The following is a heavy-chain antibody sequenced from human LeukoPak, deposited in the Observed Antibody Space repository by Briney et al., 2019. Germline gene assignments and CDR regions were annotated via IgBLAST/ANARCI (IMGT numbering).Heavy chain of an antibody. Sequence: ASVKVSCKASGYTFTSYDINWVRQATGQGLEWMGWMNPNSGNTGYAQKFQGRVTVTRNTSISTAYMELSSLRSEDTAVYYCARVIGTDSGSYSGAFDIWGQGTMVTASS. CDR3: ARVIGTDSGSYSGAFDI. J-gene: IGHJ3*02. V-gene: IGHV1-8*01. CDR1: GYTFTSYD. CDR2: MNPNSGNT. D-gene: IGHD1-26*01.